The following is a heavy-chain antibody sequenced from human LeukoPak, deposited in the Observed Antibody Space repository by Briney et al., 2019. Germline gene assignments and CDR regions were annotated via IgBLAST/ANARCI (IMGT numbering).Heavy chain of an antibody. V-gene: IGHV3-23*01. CDR2: ISGSGDST. D-gene: IGHD5-18*01. Sequence: PGGSLRLSCAASGFTFSSYAMSWVRQAPGRGLEWLSGISGSGDSTYYADSVKGRFTISRDNSKNTLYLQMNSLRAEDTAVYYCAKHGGDIAMSNFDYWGQGTLVTVPS. CDR1: GFTFSSYA. J-gene: IGHJ4*02. CDR3: AKHGGDIAMSNFDY.